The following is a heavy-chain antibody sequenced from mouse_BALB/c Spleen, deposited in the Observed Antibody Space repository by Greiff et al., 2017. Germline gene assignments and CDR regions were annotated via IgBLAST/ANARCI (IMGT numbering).Heavy chain of an antibody. Sequence: EGMLVESGGGLVQPGGSLKLSCAASGFTFSSYGMSWVRQTPDKRLELVATINSNGGSTYYPDSVKGRFTISRDNAKNTLYLQMSSLKSEDTAMYYCARGDGHYAMDYWGQGTSVTVSS. D-gene: IGHD2-3*01. J-gene: IGHJ4*01. CDR3: ARGDGHYAMDY. CDR2: INSNGGST. CDR1: GFTFSSYG. V-gene: IGHV5-6-3*01.